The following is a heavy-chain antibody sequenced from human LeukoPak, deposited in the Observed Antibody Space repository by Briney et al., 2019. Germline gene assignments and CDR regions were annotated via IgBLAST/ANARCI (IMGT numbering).Heavy chain of an antibody. Sequence: AGGPLRLSCAASGFIFRNYAMSWVRQAPGKGLEWVSAITGSGDTTYYADSVKSRFTISRDNSKNTLYVEMNTLRAEDTAVYYCAKWGDYDILTGYYVSDFWGQGTLVTVSS. CDR1: GFIFRNYA. CDR2: ITGSGDTT. V-gene: IGHV3-23*01. CDR3: AKWGDYDILTGYYVSDF. J-gene: IGHJ4*02. D-gene: IGHD3-9*01.